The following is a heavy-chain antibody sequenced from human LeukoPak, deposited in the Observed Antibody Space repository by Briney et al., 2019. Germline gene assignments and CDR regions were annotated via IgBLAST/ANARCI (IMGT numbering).Heavy chain of an antibody. V-gene: IGHV1-2*02. CDR3: ARGAYYGDNFPLHY. CDR2: MHPNSAAT. Sequence: ASVKVSCKGSGYPFTNYYLHWVRQSPGLGVGWTGGMHPNSAATEYQQHFPGRVTLPMATSISTAYLELLRLTSDDSAVYYFARGAYYGDNFPLHYWGQGSL. CDR1: GYPFTNYY. J-gene: IGHJ4*02. D-gene: IGHD4-23*01.